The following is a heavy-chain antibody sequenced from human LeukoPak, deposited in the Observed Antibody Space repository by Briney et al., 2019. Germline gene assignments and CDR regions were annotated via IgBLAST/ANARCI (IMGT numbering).Heavy chain of an antibody. CDR3: VAERKGDTSGYHVAN. D-gene: IGHD3-22*01. J-gene: IGHJ4*02. CDR2: IYTSGST. Sequence: SQTLSLTCTVSGGSISSGSYYWSWIRQPAGKGLEWIGRIYTSGSTNYNPSLKSRVTISVDTSKNQFSLKVSSVTAHDTAVYHCVAERKGDTSGYHVANWGQGTLVTVSS. V-gene: IGHV4-61*02. CDR1: GGSISSGSYY.